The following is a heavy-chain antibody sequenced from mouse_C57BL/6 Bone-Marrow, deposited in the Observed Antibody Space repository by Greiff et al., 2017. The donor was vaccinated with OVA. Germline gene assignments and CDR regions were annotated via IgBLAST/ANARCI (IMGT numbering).Heavy chain of an antibody. CDR2: IDPANGDT. Sequence: VQLNESGAELVRPGASVKLSCTASGFNINDDYMHWVKQRPEQGLEWIGWIDPANGDTEYASKFQGKATITADTSSNTAYLQLSSLTSEDTAVYYCTSYGNLDYWGQGTTLTVSS. D-gene: IGHD2-1*01. CDR1: GFNINDDY. J-gene: IGHJ2*01. CDR3: TSYGNLDY. V-gene: IGHV14-4*01.